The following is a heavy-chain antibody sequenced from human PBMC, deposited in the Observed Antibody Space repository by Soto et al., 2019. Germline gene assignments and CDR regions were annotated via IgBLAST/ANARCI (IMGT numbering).Heavy chain of an antibody. CDR1: GGSISSSSYY. V-gene: IGHV4-39*01. CDR2: IYYSGRT. CDR3: ARHNLRLVRGVIGY. J-gene: IGHJ4*02. Sequence: QLQLQESGPGLVKPSETLSLTCTVSGGSISSSSYYWGWIRQPPGKGLEWIGSIYYSGRTYYNPAPKSRVTISVDTSKNQFSLKLSSVTAADTAVYYCARHNLRLVRGVIGYWGQGTLVTVSS. D-gene: IGHD3-10*01.